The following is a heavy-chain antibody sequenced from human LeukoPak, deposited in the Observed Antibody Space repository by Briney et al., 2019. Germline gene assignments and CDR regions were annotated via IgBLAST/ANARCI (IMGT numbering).Heavy chain of an antibody. Sequence: SVKVSCKASGGSFNAYAISWVRQAPGQGLEWMGGIIPIFGTSNYAQKLQGRVTISTDESTSTAYMEVSSLRSEDTAIYYCARGLDASMETAYDYWGQGTLVTDSS. J-gene: IGHJ4*02. CDR2: IIPIFGTS. CDR3: ARGLDASMETAYDY. V-gene: IGHV1-69*05. CDR1: GGSFNAYA. D-gene: IGHD5-18*01.